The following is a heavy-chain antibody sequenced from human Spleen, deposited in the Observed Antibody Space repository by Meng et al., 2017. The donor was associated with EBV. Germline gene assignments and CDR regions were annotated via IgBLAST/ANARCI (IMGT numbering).Heavy chain of an antibody. V-gene: IGHV4-30-4*01. D-gene: IGHD3-16*01. Sequence: QGQLQESGPGLVKPSQTLSLTCSVSGGSTSSGTYYWSWIRQPPGRGLEWIGYIYHNGDTYYSPSLQSRLTISVDTSKNQFSLKMSSVTAADTAVYFCASGSGGNFDFWGQGTLVTVSS. CDR1: GGSTSSGTYY. J-gene: IGHJ4*02. CDR2: IYHNGDT. CDR3: ASGSGGNFDF.